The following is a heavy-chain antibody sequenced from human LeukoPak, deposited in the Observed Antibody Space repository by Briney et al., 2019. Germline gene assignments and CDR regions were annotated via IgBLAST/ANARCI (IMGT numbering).Heavy chain of an antibody. V-gene: IGHV4-59*01. D-gene: IGHD4-17*01. J-gene: IGHJ4*02. CDR1: GGSISSYY. CDR3: ARGRFYGDYYFDY. Sequence: PSETLSLTCTVSGGSISSYYWSWIRQPPGKGLEWIGYIYYSGSTNYNPSLKSRVTISVDTSKNQFSLKLSSETAADTAVYYCARGRFYGDYYFDYWGQGTLVTVSS. CDR2: IYYSGST.